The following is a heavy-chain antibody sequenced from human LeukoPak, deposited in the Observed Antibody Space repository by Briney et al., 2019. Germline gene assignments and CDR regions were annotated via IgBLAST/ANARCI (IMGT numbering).Heavy chain of an antibody. CDR2: IYISGST. Sequence: SETLSLTCTVSGGSISSYYWSWIRQPAGKGLEWIGRIYISGSTNYNPSLKSRVTMSVDTSKNQFSLKLSSVTAADTAVYYCARTGYSSSWYLGNWFDPWGQGTLVTVSS. V-gene: IGHV4-4*07. D-gene: IGHD6-13*01. CDR3: ARTGYSSSWYLGNWFDP. J-gene: IGHJ5*02. CDR1: GGSISSYY.